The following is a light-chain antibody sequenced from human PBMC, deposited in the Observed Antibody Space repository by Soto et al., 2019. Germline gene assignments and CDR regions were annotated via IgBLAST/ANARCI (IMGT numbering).Light chain of an antibody. CDR2: DTS. Sequence: EIVLTQSPATLSLSPGERATLSCGASQGIGDTLAWYQHKPGQTPRLLIYDTSTRATGVPTRFSGSRSGAEFTLTINSLQSEDFAVYYCQPYNNWPLTFGGGTKVDIK. CDR3: QPYNNWPLT. J-gene: IGKJ4*01. CDR1: QGIGDT. V-gene: IGKV3-15*01.